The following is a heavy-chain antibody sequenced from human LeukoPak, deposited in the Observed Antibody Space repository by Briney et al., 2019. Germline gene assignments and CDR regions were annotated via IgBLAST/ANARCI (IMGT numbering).Heavy chain of an antibody. D-gene: IGHD3-10*01. J-gene: IGHJ6*02. CDR2: ISSNGGST. CDR1: GFTFSSYA. Sequence: GGSLRLSCSASGFTFSSYAMHWVRQAPGKGLEYVSAISSNGGSTYYADSVKGRFTISRDNSKNTLYLQMSSLRAEDTAVYYCVKATYYYGSVSYEIYYYGMDVWGQGTTVTVSS. V-gene: IGHV3-64D*06. CDR3: VKATYYYGSVSYEIYYYGMDV.